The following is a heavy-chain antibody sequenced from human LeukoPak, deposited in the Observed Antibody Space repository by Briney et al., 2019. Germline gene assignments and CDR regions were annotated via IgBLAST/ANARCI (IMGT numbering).Heavy chain of an antibody. D-gene: IGHD2-15*01. J-gene: IGHJ4*02. Sequence: PGGSLRLSCAASGFTFSSYSMVWVRQAPGKGLEWVSSISSGSNYIYYADSVKGRFTISRDNSKNTLYLQMNSLRAEDTAVYYCARDLAGYCSGGSCYSDYWGQGTLVTVSS. CDR1: GFTFSSYS. V-gene: IGHV3-21*04. CDR2: ISSGSNYI. CDR3: ARDLAGYCSGGSCYSDY.